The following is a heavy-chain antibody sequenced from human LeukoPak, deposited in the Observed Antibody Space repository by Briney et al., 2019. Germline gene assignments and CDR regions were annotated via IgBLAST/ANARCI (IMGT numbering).Heavy chain of an antibody. J-gene: IGHJ5*02. V-gene: IGHV1-69*05. CDR1: GGTFSIYA. CDR2: IIPIFGTA. CDR3: ASPPPGGSYQNRPNWFDP. D-gene: IGHD1-26*01. Sequence: SVKVSCKASGGTFSIYAISWVRQAPGQGLEWMGGIIPIFGTANYAQKFQGRVTITTDESTSTAYMELSSLRSEDTAVYYCASPPPGGSYQNRPNWFDPWGQGTLVTVSS.